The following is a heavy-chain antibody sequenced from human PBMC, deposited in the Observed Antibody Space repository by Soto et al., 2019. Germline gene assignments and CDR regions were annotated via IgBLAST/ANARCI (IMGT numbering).Heavy chain of an antibody. CDR3: ARDQTTTPYYYDMDV. J-gene: IGHJ6*02. V-gene: IGHV1-2*02. Sequence: QVQLVQSGAEVKRPGASVKVSCKASGYTFTAYYMHWVRQAPGQGLEWMGWVNPNSGDTNYAQKFQGRVNMTRDTSISTAYMELSGLRSDDTALYYCARDQTTTPYYYDMDVWGQGTTVTVSS. D-gene: IGHD1-26*01. CDR2: VNPNSGDT. CDR1: GYTFTAYY.